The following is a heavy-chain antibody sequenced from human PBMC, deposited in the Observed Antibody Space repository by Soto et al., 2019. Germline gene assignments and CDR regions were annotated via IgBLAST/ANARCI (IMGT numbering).Heavy chain of an antibody. CDR1: GFTFSSYA. D-gene: IGHD2-2*02. J-gene: IGHJ6*02. Sequence: GGSLRLSCAASGFTFSSYAMHWVRQAPGKGLEWVAVISYDGSNKYYADSVKGRFTISRDNSKNTLYLQMNSPRAEDTAVYYCARDQWLVVVPAAIRFGDYYYGMDVWGQGTTVTVSS. V-gene: IGHV3-30-3*01. CDR2: ISYDGSNK. CDR3: ARDQWLVVVPAAIRFGDYYYGMDV.